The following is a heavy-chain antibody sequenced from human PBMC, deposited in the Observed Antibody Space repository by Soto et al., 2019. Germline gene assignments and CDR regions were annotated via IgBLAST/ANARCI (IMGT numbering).Heavy chain of an antibody. D-gene: IGHD5-18*01. CDR2: IYYSGGT. J-gene: IGHJ6*02. CDR3: ASGQIQLWLIYYYYGMDV. Sequence: SETLSLTCTVSGGSVSSGSYYWSWIRQPPGKGLEWIGYIYYSGGTNYNPSLKSRVTISVDTSKNQFSLKLSSVTAADTAVYYCASGQIQLWLIYYYYGMDVWGQGTTVTVSS. CDR1: GGSVSSGSYY. V-gene: IGHV4-61*01.